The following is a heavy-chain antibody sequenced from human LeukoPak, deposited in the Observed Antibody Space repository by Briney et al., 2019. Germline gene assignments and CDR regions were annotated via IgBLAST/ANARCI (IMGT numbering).Heavy chain of an antibody. CDR2: IKQDGSEK. V-gene: IGHV3-7*01. J-gene: IGHJ6*03. CDR1: GFTFSSYW. D-gene: IGHD1-1*01. Sequence: GGSLRLSCAASGFTFSSYWMSWVRQAPGKGLEWVANIKQDGSEKYYVDSVKGRFTISRDNAKNSLYLQMNSLRAEDTAVYYCARDRRLPGDYYYMDVWGKGTTVTVSS. CDR3: ARDRRLPGDYYYMDV.